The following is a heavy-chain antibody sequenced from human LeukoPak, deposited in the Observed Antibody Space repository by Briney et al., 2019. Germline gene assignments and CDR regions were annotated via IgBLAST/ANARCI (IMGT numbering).Heavy chain of an antibody. V-gene: IGHV1-69*13. CDR2: IIPIYGRA. CDR1: GGTFSNYDFTFTSYA. J-gene: IGHJ3*02. Sequence: SVKVSCKASGGTFSNYDFTFTSYAITWVRQAPGQGLEWMGGIIPIYGRADYPQKFQGRVTITADESTRTVTMQLSSLSSEDTAVYYCAGFFYDNSNAAFDIWGQGTVVAVS. CDR3: AGFFYDNSNAAFDI. D-gene: IGHD3-22*01.